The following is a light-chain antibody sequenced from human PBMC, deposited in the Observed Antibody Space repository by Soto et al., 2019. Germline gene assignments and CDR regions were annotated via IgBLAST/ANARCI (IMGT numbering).Light chain of an antibody. CDR3: CSFAGSTTVI. Sequence: QSALTQPASLSGSPGQSITISCTGTSSDIGAYDYVSWFQQHPGKAPKLMISEVNNRPSGVSNRFSGSKSGNTASLTISGLQAEDEADYYCCSFAGSTTVIFGRGTKLTVL. J-gene: IGLJ2*01. CDR2: EVN. V-gene: IGLV2-14*01. CDR1: SSDIGAYDY.